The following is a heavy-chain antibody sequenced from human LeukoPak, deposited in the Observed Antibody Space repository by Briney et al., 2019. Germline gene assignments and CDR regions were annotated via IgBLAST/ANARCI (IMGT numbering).Heavy chain of an antibody. CDR3: ARDVVGAIPDY. J-gene: IGHJ4*02. V-gene: IGHV3-30-3*01. CDR1: GFTFSSYA. CDR2: ISYDGSNK. D-gene: IGHD1-26*01. Sequence: GGSLRLSCAASGFTFSSYAMHWVRQAPGKGLEWVAVISYDGSNKYYADSVKGRFTISRDNSKNTLYLQMNSLRAEDTAVYYCARDVVGAIPDYWGQGTLVTVSS.